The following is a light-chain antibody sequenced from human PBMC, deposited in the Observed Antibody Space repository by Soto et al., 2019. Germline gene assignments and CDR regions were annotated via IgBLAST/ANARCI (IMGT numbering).Light chain of an antibody. Sequence: DIQMTQSPSFVSASVGDRVTITCRASQDISKWLACYQQKPGRAPKILIFAASTLQRGVPSRFSGSGSGTDFTLTISSLQPEDSGTYYCQQADSIPLTFGGGTKVDIK. CDR1: QDISKW. V-gene: IGKV1-12*01. J-gene: IGKJ4*01. CDR3: QQADSIPLT. CDR2: AAS.